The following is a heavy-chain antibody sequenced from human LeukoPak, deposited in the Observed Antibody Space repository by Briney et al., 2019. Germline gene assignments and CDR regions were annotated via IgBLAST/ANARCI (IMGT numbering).Heavy chain of an antibody. CDR3: ARPGSSGFTEGFDP. CDR1: GFTFDDYG. Sequence: GGSLRLSCAASGFTFDDYGMSWVRQAPGKGLEWVSGINWNGGSTGYADSVKGRFTISRDNAKNSLYLQMNSLRAEDTALYYCARPGSSGFTEGFDPWGQGTLVTVSS. D-gene: IGHD6-19*01. V-gene: IGHV3-20*04. CDR2: INWNGGST. J-gene: IGHJ5*02.